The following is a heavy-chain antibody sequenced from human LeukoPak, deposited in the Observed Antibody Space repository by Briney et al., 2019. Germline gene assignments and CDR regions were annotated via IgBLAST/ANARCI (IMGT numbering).Heavy chain of an antibody. CDR3: ARDKDWYGDYSAINFDY. CDR1: GYTFTSYG. J-gene: IGHJ4*02. Sequence: ASVKVSCKASGYTFTSYGISWVRQAPGQGLEWMGWISAYNGNTNYAQKLQGRVTMTTDTSTSTAYMELRSLRSDDTAVYYCARDKDWYGDYSAINFDYWGQGTLVTVSS. D-gene: IGHD4-17*01. V-gene: IGHV1-18*01. CDR2: ISAYNGNT.